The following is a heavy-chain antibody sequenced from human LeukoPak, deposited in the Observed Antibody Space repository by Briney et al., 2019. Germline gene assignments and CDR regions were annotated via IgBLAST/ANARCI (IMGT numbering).Heavy chain of an antibody. D-gene: IGHD2-15*01. CDR3: ARVHCSGGSCYSLDYYYYYGMDV. CDR2: IYYSGST. V-gene: IGHV4-59*01. CDR1: GGSISSYY. J-gene: IGHJ6*04. Sequence: SETLSLTCTVSGGSISSYYWSWIRLPPGKGLEWIGYIYYSGSTNYNPSLKSRVTISVDTSKNQSSLKLSSVTAADTAVYYCARVHCSGGSCYSLDYYYYYGMDVWGKGTTVTVSS.